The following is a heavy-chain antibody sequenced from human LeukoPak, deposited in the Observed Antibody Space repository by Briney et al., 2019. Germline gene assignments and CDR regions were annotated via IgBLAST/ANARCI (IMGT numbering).Heavy chain of an antibody. CDR1: GFNFRTYG. Sequence: PGRPLRLSCGASGFNFRTYGMHWVRQTPDKGLEWVAFISSDGSNENYADSVKGRFTISRDNSKNTLYLRMNNLTPDDTGVYYCAKGLDTGTSYENWLDTWGQGTLVTVSS. D-gene: IGHD2-8*02. J-gene: IGHJ5*02. CDR3: AKGLDTGTSYENWLDT. CDR2: ISSDGSNE. V-gene: IGHV3-30*18.